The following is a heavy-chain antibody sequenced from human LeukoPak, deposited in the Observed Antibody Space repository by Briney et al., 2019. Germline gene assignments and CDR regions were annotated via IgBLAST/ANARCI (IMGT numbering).Heavy chain of an antibody. J-gene: IGHJ4*02. CDR3: VSSSWAFDF. D-gene: IGHD6-13*01. V-gene: IGHV4-39*01. Sequence: SETLSLTCVVSSGSISGYPYYWGWVRQPPGKGLEWIGSIYNSGRAYYNPSLKSRVTISVDTSKNQFSLRVTSVTAADTAVYYCVSSSWAFDFWGQGTLVSVSS. CDR1: SGSISGYPYY. CDR2: IYNSGRA.